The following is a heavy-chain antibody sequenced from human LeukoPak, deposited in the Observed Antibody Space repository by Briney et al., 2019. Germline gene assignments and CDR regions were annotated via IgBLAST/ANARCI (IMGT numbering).Heavy chain of an antibody. D-gene: IGHD2-15*01. V-gene: IGHV3-74*01. J-gene: IGHJ6*02. Sequence: GGSLRLSCAASGFTLSSYWMHWVRQVPGKGLVWVSRINSDGSGTSDADSVKGRFTISRDNAKNTLYLQMNSLRAEDTAVYYCARGILVGAYYYYGMDVWGQGTTVTVSS. CDR2: INSDGSGT. CDR1: GFTLSSYW. CDR3: ARGILVGAYYYYGMDV.